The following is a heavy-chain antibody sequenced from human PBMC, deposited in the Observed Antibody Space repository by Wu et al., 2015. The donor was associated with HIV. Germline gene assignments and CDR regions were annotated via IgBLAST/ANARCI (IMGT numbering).Heavy chain of an antibody. V-gene: IGHV1-69*05. CDR2: IIPIFGTA. Sequence: QVQLVQSGAEVKNPGSSVRVSCKTSGDSFNNYVISWVRQEPGQGLEWMGGIIPIFGTANYAQKFQGRVTITTDESTSTVYMELSGLRSEDTALYYCARDIFYDSSGYYAVLHIWGQGTLVTVSS. CDR1: GDSFNNYV. CDR3: ARDIFYDSSGYYAVLHI. D-gene: IGHD3-22*01. J-gene: IGHJ3*02.